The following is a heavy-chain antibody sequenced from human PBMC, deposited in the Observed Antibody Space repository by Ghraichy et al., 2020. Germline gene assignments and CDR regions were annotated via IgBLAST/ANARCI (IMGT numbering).Heavy chain of an antibody. CDR1: GGSISSYY. CDR2: IYYSGST. D-gene: IGHD3-9*01. V-gene: IGHV4-59*01. J-gene: IGHJ4*02. CDR3: ARDSRYDILTD. Sequence: SETLSLTCTVSGGSISSYYWSWIRQPPGKGLEWIGYIYYSGSTNYNPSLKSRVTISVDTSKNQFSLKLSSVTAADTAVYYCARDSRYDILTDWGQGTLVTVSS.